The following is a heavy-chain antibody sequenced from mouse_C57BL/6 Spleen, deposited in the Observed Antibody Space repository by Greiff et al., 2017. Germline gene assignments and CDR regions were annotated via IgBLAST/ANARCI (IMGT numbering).Heavy chain of an antibody. CDR3: ARKGFYDGYPYAMDY. D-gene: IGHD2-3*01. V-gene: IGHV1-55*01. J-gene: IGHJ4*01. CDR1: GYTFTSYW. CDR2: IYPGSGST. Sequence: QVQLQQPGAELVKPGASVKMSCKASGYTFTSYWITWVKQRPGQGLEWIGDIYPGSGSTNYNEKFKSKATLTVDASSSTAYMQLSSLTSEDSAVYYGARKGFYDGYPYAMDYWGQGTSVTVSS.